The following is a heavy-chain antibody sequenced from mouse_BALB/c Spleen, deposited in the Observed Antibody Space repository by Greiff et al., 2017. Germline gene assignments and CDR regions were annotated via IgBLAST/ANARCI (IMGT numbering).Heavy chain of an antibody. CDR1: GFSLTSYG. J-gene: IGHJ4*01. Sequence: VKLMESGPSLVQPSQSLSITCTVSGFSLTSYGVHWVRQSPGKGLEWLGVIWRGGSTDYNAAFMSRLSITKDNSKSQVFFKMNSLQTDDTAIYYCAKNEGRPYAMDYWGQGTSVTVSS. CDR2: IWRGGST. V-gene: IGHV2-5-1*01. CDR3: AKNEGRPYAMDY.